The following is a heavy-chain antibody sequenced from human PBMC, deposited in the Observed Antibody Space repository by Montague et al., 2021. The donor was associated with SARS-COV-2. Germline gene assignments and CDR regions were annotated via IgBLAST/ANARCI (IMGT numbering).Heavy chain of an antibody. Sequence: SETLSLTCAVYGGSFSGSFWTWIRQPPGKGLEWLGEINHRGTTKYNPSVESRVPMSADTSKNQFALRLTSVTAADTAVYYCAKAGGLSELLADHVNPRVVPFRIRQVGVYPPRRAFDVWGQGPLVTVSS. D-gene: IGHD3-9*01. CDR3: AKAGGLSELLADHVNPRVVPFRIRQVGVYPPRRAFDV. CDR2: INHRGTT. V-gene: IGHV4-34*01. CDR1: GGSFSGSF. J-gene: IGHJ4*03.